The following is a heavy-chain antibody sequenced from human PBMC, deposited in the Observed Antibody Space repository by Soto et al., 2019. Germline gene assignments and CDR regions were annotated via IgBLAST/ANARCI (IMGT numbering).Heavy chain of an antibody. CDR3: ATHSGAAVASLGHLQL. Sequence: PSETLSLTCAVYGGSFSGYYWSWIRQPPGKGLEWIGEINHSGSTNYNPSLRSRVTISVDTSGNQFSLKMTSVTASDTAVYHCATHSGAAVASLGHLQLWGQGALVTVSS. D-gene: IGHD3-10*01. J-gene: IGHJ1*01. CDR1: GGSFSGYY. CDR2: INHSGST. V-gene: IGHV4-34*01.